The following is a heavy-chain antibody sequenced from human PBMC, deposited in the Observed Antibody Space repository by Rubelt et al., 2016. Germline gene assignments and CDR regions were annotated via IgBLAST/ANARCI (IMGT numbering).Heavy chain of an antibody. J-gene: IGHJ5*02. Sequence: QVQLQQWGAGLLKPSETLSLTCAVYGGSFSGYYWSWIRQPPGKGLEWIGEINHSGSTNYNPSLKSRVTISVDTSKNQFSLKLSSVTAADTAVYYCARESLVVRQNWFDPWGQGTLVTVSS. CDR1: GGSFSGYY. CDR3: ARESLVVRQNWFDP. V-gene: IGHV4-34*01. CDR2: INHSGST.